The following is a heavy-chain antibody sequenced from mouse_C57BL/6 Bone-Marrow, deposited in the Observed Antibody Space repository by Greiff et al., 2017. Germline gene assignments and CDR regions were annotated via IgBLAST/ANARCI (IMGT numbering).Heavy chain of an antibody. J-gene: IGHJ4*01. V-gene: IGHV1-39*01. Sequence: VQLQQSGPELVKPGASVKISCKASGYSFTDYNMNWVKQSNGKSLEWIGVINPNYGTTSYNQKFKGKATLTVDQSSSTADMQVNSLTAEDSAVYYCAGNYYGSSPCAIDYWGQGTSVTVSS. CDR3: AGNYYGSSPCAIDY. CDR2: INPNYGTT. CDR1: GYSFTDYN. D-gene: IGHD1-1*01.